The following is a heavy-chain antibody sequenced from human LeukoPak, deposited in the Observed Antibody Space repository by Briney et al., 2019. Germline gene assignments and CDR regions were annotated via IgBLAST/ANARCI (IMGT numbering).Heavy chain of an antibody. D-gene: IGHD5-24*01. CDR3: AREPDGYNPFDY. CDR2: ICTCGTT. CDR1: GGSISSGSYY. V-gene: IGHV4-61*02. Sequence: PSETLSLTCTVSGGSISSGSYYWSWIRQPAGKGLEWIGRICTCGTTYYNPSLKSRVTISVDTSKNQFSLNLASVTAADTAVYYCAREPDGYNPFDYWGQGTLLTVSS. J-gene: IGHJ4*02.